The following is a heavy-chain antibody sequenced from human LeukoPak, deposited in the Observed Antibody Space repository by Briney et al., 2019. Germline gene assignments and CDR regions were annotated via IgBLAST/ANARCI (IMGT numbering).Heavy chain of an antibody. V-gene: IGHV1-8*01. J-gene: IGHJ4*02. D-gene: IGHD3-22*01. CDR3: ARALRMIVGPTRTSYYSDY. CDR1: GYAFTSYD. CDR2: MNPNSGNT. Sequence: ASVKVSCKASGYAFTSYDINWVRQATGQGLEWMGWMNPNSGNTGYAQKFQGRVTMTRNTSISTAYMELSSLRSEDTAVYYCARALRMIVGPTRTSYYSDYWGQGTLVTVSS.